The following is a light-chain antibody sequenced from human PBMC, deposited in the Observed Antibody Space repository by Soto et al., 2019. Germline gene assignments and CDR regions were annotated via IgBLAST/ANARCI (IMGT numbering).Light chain of an antibody. J-gene: IGKJ1*01. CDR2: DAS. V-gene: IGKV3-11*01. CDR1: QSVSSY. Sequence: MKLSPDTVSVSKGERATLSCRASQSVSSYLAWYQQKPGQAPRHLIYDASNRATGIPARFSGSGSATDFTLTISSLEPEDFAVYYCPQRSNWPRTFGQGTNV. CDR3: PQRSNWPRT.